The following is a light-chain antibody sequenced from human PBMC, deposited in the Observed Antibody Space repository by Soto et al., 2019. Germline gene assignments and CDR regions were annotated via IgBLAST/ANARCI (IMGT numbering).Light chain of an antibody. V-gene: IGLV3-21*04. J-gene: IGLJ2*01. CDR1: NIGDKS. CDR2: SDS. Sequence: SYELAQSPSVSAAPGKTATITCGGNNIGDKSVHWYQQKPGQAPLLVIYSDSDRPSGIPERFSGSNSGNTATLTISRVEGGDEADYYCQVWDSSTDHLIFGGGTKVTVL. CDR3: QVWDSSTDHLI.